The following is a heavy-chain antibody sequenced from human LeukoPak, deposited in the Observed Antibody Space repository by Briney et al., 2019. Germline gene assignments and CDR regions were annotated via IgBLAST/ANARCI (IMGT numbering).Heavy chain of an antibody. Sequence: GGSLRLSCAASGFTFSSYSMNCVRQAPGKGLEWVSSIISSSSYIYYADSVKGRFTISRDNAKNSLYLQMNSLRAEDTAVYYCARQLDYGGNSDWSNWFDPWGQGTLVTVSS. V-gene: IGHV3-21*01. J-gene: IGHJ5*02. CDR1: GFTFSSYS. CDR3: ARQLDYGGNSDWSNWFDP. D-gene: IGHD4-23*01. CDR2: IISSSSYI.